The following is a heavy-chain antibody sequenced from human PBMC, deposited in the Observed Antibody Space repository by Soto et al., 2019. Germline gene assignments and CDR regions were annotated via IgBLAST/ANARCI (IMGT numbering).Heavy chain of an antibody. Sequence: QVQLTQGGAGLLKPSETLSLTCAVSGGAFSAYHWTWIRQSPGRGLEWIGQIYDRGSSSYNSSLKRRLPMSVESSKYQFSLRLRSVTAADTGLYSCASPKNWCVQTSSSPSRFDPWGQGPPVTVSS. CDR1: GGAFSAYH. J-gene: IGHJ5*02. D-gene: IGHD2-8*01. V-gene: IGHV4-34*01. CDR3: ASPKNWCVQTSSSPSRFDP. CDR2: IYDRGSS.